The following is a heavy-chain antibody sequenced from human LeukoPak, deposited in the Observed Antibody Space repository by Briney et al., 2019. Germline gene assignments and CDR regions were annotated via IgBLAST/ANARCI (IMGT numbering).Heavy chain of an antibody. J-gene: IGHJ1*01. V-gene: IGHV3-21*01. CDR3: ARGSCTIPPCYIRAQFFQY. CDR2: ISAGSYYI. CDR1: GFTFSSDN. Sequence: GGSLRLSCEASGFTFSSDNMNWVRQAPGEGLEGVSSISAGSYYIYYADSVKGRFTVSRDNARNSLNLQMNSLRVEDTAVYYCARGSCTIPPCYIRAQFFQYWGQGTLVTVSS. D-gene: IGHD2-8*01.